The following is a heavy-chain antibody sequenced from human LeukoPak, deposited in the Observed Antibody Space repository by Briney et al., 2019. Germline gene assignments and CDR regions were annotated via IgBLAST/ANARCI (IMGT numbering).Heavy chain of an antibody. CDR3: ARHLYYYDSSGYFDY. V-gene: IGHV4-39*01. J-gene: IGHJ4*02. D-gene: IGHD3-22*01. CDR1: GGSISSYY. CDR2: IYYSGST. Sequence: SETLSLTCTVSGGSISSYYWSWIRQPPGKGLEWIGSIYYSGSTYYNPSLKSRVTISVDTSKNQFSLKLSSVTAADTAVYYCARHLYYYDSSGYFDYWGQGTPVTVSS.